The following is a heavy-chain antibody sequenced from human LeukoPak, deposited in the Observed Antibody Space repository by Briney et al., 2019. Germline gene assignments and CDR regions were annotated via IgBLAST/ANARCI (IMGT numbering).Heavy chain of an antibody. CDR3: ARDRSAATLDY. J-gene: IGHJ4*02. V-gene: IGHV1-46*01. CDR1: GYTFTAYY. Sequence: ASVKVSCKASGYTFTAYYMNWVRQAPGQGLEWMGKINPSGGSATYAQKFQGSVTMTRDTSISTAYMELSRLRYDDTAVYYCARDRSAATLDYWGRGTLVTVS. CDR2: INPSGGSA. D-gene: IGHD6-13*01.